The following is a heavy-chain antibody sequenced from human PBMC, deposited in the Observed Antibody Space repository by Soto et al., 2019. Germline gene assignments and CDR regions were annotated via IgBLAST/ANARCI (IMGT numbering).Heavy chain of an antibody. J-gene: IGHJ6*02. CDR2: ISPYNGNT. CDR1: GYPFTSYG. CDR3: ARDQSFDGNYCYGIDV. Sequence: ASVKVSCKTSGYPFTSYGIGWVRQAPGQGLEWMAWISPYNGNTYYAQKFQGRVTLTTDTYTNTVYMELRSLRSDDTAVYYCARDQSFDGNYCYGIDVWGQGTTVTVSS. V-gene: IGHV1-18*01.